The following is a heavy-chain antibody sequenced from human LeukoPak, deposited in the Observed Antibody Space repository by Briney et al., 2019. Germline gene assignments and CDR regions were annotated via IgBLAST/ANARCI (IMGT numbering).Heavy chain of an antibody. V-gene: IGHV4-59*08. CDR2: MFYNGNT. CDR3: ARLTREDGVDV. Sequence: SGTLSLTCNVSGGSINGYYWTWIRQPPQKGLEWIGYMFYNGNTNYNPSLKSRATISVDTSQNRISLRLASVTAADTGTYHCARLTREDGVDVWGQGTTVTVSS. J-gene: IGHJ6*02. CDR1: GGSINGYY.